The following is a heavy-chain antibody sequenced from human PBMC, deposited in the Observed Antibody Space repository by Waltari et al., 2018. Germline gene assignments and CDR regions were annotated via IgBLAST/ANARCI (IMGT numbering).Heavy chain of an antibody. D-gene: IGHD1-26*01. CDR1: GFSFSDYE. Sequence: EVQLVESGGASVQPGGSLRLSCVASGFSFSDYEMSWVRQAPGKGLEWVSYITSSGTIDDTVAVRGRFTISRDNAKKTLYLQMNSLRVEDTAVYFGARCTSYRSCDYWGQGTLATVSS. CDR2: ITSSGTI. J-gene: IGHJ4*02. CDR3: ARCTSYRSCDY. V-gene: IGHV3-48*03.